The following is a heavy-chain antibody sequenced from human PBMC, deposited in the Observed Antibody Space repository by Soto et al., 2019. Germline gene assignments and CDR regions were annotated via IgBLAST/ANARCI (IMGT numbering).Heavy chain of an antibody. V-gene: IGHV4-31*03. D-gene: IGHD6-25*01. CDR2: IYYIGST. CDR1: VGSISSGGYY. J-gene: IGHJ4*02. CDR3: ARAAVPSYFDY. Sequence: TLSLTGTVSVGSISSGGYYWSWIRQHPGKGLEWIGYIYYIGSTYYNPSLKSRVTISVDTSKNQFSLKLSSVTAADTAVYYCARAAVPSYFDYWGQGTLVTAPQ.